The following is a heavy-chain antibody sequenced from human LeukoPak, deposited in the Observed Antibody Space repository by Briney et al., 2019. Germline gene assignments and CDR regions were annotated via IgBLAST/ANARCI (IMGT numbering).Heavy chain of an antibody. CDR1: GYTFTGYY. V-gene: IGHV1-2*02. D-gene: IGHD3-3*01. Sequence: ASVKVSCKASGYTFTGYYMHWVRQAPGQGLEWMGWISPHSGGPHYAQKFQGRVTMTRDTFISTAYMELSRLTSDDTAVYYCARSSDFRSGNLDSWGQGTLVTVSS. J-gene: IGHJ4*02. CDR3: ARSSDFRSGNLDS. CDR2: ISPHSGGP.